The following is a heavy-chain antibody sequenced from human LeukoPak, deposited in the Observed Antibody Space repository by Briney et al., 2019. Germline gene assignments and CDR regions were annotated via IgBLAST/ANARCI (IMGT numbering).Heavy chain of an antibody. J-gene: IGHJ3*02. V-gene: IGHV1-69*01. D-gene: IGHD1-26*01. CDR1: GGTFSSYA. CDR3: ARDLGGSSRVAFDI. Sequence: SVKVSCKASGGTFSSYAISWVRQAPGQGLEWMGGIIPILGTANYAQKFQGRVAITADESTSTAYMELSSLRSEDTAVYYCARDLGGSSRVAFDIWGQGTMVTVSS. CDR2: IIPILGTA.